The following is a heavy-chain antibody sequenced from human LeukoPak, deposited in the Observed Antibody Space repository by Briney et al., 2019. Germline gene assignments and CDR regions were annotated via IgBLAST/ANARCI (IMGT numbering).Heavy chain of an antibody. Sequence: GGSLRLSCAASGLTVSSNYMSWVRQAPGKGLEWVSVIYSGGSTYYADSVKGRFTISRDNSKNTLYLQMNSLRAEDTAVYYCARAAGYSSSYGMDVWGQGTTVTVSS. CDR2: IYSGGST. CDR3: ARAAGYSSSYGMDV. D-gene: IGHD6-13*01. J-gene: IGHJ6*02. V-gene: IGHV3-66*01. CDR1: GLTVSSNY.